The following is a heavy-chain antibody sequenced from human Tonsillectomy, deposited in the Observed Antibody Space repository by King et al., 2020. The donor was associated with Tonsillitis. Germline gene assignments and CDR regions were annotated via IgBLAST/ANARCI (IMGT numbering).Heavy chain of an antibody. J-gene: IGHJ4*02. Sequence: VQLVQSGAEVKKPGASVKVSCKVSGYTLTELSIHWVRQAPGRGLEWMGGFDLEDGETIYAQKFQGRVTVTEDTSTDTAYMELSSLRSEDTAVYYCATDRKFSRFGELLSSAFYFDYWGQGTLVTVSS. V-gene: IGHV1-24*01. CDR3: ATDRKFSRFGELLSSAFYFDY. CDR2: FDLEDGET. CDR1: GYTLTELS. D-gene: IGHD3-10*01.